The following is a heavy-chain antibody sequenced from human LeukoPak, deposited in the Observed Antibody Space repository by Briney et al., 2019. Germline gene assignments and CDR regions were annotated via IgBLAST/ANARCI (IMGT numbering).Heavy chain of an antibody. Sequence: GGSLKLSCAASGFTFSGSAMHWVRQASGKGLEWVGRIRSKANSYATAYAVSVKGRFTISRDDSKNTAYLQMNSLKTEDTAVYYCTGSGYSSSWSWGDAFDIWGQGTMVTVSS. D-gene: IGHD6-13*01. CDR1: GFTFSGSA. J-gene: IGHJ3*02. V-gene: IGHV3-73*01. CDR3: TGSGYSSSWSWGDAFDI. CDR2: IRSKANSYAT.